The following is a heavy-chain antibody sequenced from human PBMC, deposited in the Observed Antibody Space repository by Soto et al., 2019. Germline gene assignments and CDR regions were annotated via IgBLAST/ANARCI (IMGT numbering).Heavy chain of an antibody. CDR2: ISYDGSNK. Sequence: QVQLVESGGGVVQPGRSLRLSCAASGFTFSSYAMHWVRQAPGKGLEWVAVISYDGSNKYYADAVKGRFTISRDNSKNTLYLQVDILRAEDTAVYYCARDPMGLYYVSGTYSFDYWGQGTLVTVSS. CDR1: GFTFSSYA. V-gene: IGHV3-30-3*01. D-gene: IGHD3-10*01. CDR3: ARDPMGLYYVSGTYSFDY. J-gene: IGHJ4*02.